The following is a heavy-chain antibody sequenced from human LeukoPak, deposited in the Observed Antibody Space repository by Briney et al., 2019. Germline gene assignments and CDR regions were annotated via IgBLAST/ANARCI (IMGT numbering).Heavy chain of an antibody. J-gene: IGHJ4*02. CDR1: GFTFSSYG. CDR3: ARDPAYYYDSSGPDY. Sequence: PGGSLRLSCAASGFTFSSYGMDWVRQAPGKGLEWVAVISYDGSNKYYADSVKGRFTISRDNSKNTLYLQMNSLRAEDTAVYYCARDPAYYYDSSGPDYWGQGTLVTVSS. CDR2: ISYDGSNK. V-gene: IGHV3-30-3*01. D-gene: IGHD3-22*01.